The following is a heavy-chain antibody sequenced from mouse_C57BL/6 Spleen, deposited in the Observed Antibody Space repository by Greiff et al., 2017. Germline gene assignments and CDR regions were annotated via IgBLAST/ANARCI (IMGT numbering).Heavy chain of an antibody. D-gene: IGHD1-2*01. Sequence: QVQLQQPGAELVKPGASVKLSCKASGYTFTSYWMHWVKQRPGQGLEWIGMIHPNSGRTNYNEKFKSKATLTVDKSSSTAYMQLSSLTSEDSAVYYCARSATLANWYFDVWGTGTTVTGSS. CDR3: ARSATLANWYFDV. CDR2: IHPNSGRT. CDR1: GYTFTSYW. J-gene: IGHJ1*03. V-gene: IGHV1-64*01.